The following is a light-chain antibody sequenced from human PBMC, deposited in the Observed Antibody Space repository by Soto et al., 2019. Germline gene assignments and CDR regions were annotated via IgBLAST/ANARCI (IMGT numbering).Light chain of an antibody. CDR3: SSYTGSSTDVL. CDR1: SSDVGRYNY. V-gene: IGLV2-14*01. CDR2: DVT. J-gene: IGLJ2*01. Sequence: QSPLTQPASVSGSPGQSITISCTGTSSDVGRYNYVSWYQQHPGKAPKLIIYDVTYRPSGVSSRFSGSKSGDAASLTISGLQAEDEGDYYCSSYTGSSTDVLFGGGTKLTVL.